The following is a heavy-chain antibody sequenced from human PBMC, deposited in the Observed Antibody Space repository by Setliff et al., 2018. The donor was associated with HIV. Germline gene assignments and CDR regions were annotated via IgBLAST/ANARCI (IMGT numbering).Heavy chain of an antibody. CDR3: ARLSDTAMASFDS. Sequence: SETLSLRLSCAASGSTFSSYWMSWVRQAPGKGLEWTGYIYKSGSTNYSPSLKSRVTISPGTSKNQFSLKLTSVTAADTAVYYCARLSDTAMASFDSWGQGILVTVSS. CDR1: GSTFSSYW. D-gene: IGHD5-18*01. V-gene: IGHV4-59*08. CDR2: IYKSGST. J-gene: IGHJ4*02.